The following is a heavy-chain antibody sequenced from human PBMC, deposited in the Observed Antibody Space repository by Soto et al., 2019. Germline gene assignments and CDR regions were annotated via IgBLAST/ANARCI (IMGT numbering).Heavy chain of an antibody. CDR1: GYSFTSYW. V-gene: IGHV5-51*01. J-gene: IGHJ4*02. D-gene: IGHD2-15*01. Sequence: EVQLVQSGAEVKKPGESLKISCKGSGYSFTSYWIGWVRQMPGKGLEWMGIIYPGDSDTRYSPSFQGQVTILADKSISTAYLQWSSLKASDTAMYYCARLSPCSGGSCYLYYFDYWGQGTLVTVSS. CDR3: ARLSPCSGGSCYLYYFDY. CDR2: IYPGDSDT.